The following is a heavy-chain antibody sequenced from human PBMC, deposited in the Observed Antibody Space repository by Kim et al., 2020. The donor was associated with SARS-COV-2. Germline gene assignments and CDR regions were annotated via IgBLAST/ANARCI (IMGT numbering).Heavy chain of an antibody. CDR1: GYTFTGYY. Sequence: ASVKVSCKASGYTFTGYYMHWVRQAPGQGLEWMGWINPNSGGTNYAQKFQGWVTMTRDTSISTAYMELSRLRSDDTAVYYCAGGLWFGTATRGSWFDPWGQGTLVTVSS. J-gene: IGHJ5*02. V-gene: IGHV1-2*04. D-gene: IGHD3-10*01. CDR2: INPNSGGT. CDR3: AGGLWFGTATRGSWFDP.